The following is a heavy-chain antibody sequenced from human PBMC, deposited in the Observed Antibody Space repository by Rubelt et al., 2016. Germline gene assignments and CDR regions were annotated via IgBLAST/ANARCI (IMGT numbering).Heavy chain of an antibody. CDR3: ARDKAVTTLFAFDI. V-gene: IGHV4-31*03. J-gene: IGHJ3*02. D-gene: IGHD4-17*01. CDR1: GGSISSGGYY. CDR2: IYYSGGT. Sequence: QVQLQESGPGLVKPSQTLSLTCTVSGGSISSGGYYWSWIRQHPGKGLEWIGYIYYSGGTYYNPSLKSRVTISVDTSKNQFSLKLSSVTAADTAVYYCARDKAVTTLFAFDIWGQGTMVTVSS.